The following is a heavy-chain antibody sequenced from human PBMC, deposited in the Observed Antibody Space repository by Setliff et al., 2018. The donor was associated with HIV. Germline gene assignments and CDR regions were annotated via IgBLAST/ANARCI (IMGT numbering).Heavy chain of an antibody. CDR1: GFTVSTYE. Sequence: SGGSLRLSCAASGFTVSTYEMNWVRQAPGKGLEWVSHIHPSGTIIYYADSVRGRFTISRDNAKNALYLKFYNPKPEDTAIYYCARARTVDYWSDSLAHWGQGTLVTVSS. J-gene: IGHJ4*02. D-gene: IGHD3-3*01. CDR3: ARARTVDYWSDSLAH. CDR2: IHPSGTII. V-gene: IGHV3-48*03.